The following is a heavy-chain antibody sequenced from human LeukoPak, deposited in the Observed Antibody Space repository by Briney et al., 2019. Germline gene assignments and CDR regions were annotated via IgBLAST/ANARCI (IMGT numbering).Heavy chain of an antibody. V-gene: IGHV1-3*01. Sequence: GASVKVSCKASGYTFTSYAMHWVRQAPGQRLEWMGWINAGNGNTKYSQKFQGRVTMTEDTSTDTAYMELSSLRSEDTAVYYCATGGPTKPPVRNFDYWGQGTLVTVSS. CDR1: GYTFTSYA. CDR3: ATGGPTKPPVRNFDY. CDR2: INAGNGNT. D-gene: IGHD1-14*01. J-gene: IGHJ4*02.